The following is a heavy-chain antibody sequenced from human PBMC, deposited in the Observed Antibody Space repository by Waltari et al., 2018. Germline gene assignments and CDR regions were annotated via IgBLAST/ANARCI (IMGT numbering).Heavy chain of an antibody. V-gene: IGHV3-23*01. CDR1: GFTFSHFA. D-gene: IGHD3-10*01. J-gene: IGHJ4*02. CDR3: AKDRGSGRIFFDS. CDR2: IVGSGGTS. Sequence: EVQLLESGGDLIEPGGSLRLSCAASGFTFSHFAMTWFRQAPVKRLALVSSIVGSGGTSYYTDSVTGRFTVSRDNSDNTLYLQMNNLRADDTGIYYCAKDRGSGRIFFDSWGRGTLVVVSS.